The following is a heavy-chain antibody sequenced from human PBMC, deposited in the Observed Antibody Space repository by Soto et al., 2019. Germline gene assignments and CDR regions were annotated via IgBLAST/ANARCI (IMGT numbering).Heavy chain of an antibody. D-gene: IGHD3-3*01. Sequence: PSETLSLTCSVSGYLISSGYNWGWIRQTPGKGLEWLGSIDYSGRTYYNPSLKSRVSTSVDLSKNQFSLNLRSVTAADTAVYFCARQYFDFWSGYHLWGQGTLVTVSS. V-gene: IGHV4-38-2*01. CDR3: ARQYFDFWSGYHL. CDR1: GYLISSGYN. CDR2: IDYSGRT. J-gene: IGHJ5*02.